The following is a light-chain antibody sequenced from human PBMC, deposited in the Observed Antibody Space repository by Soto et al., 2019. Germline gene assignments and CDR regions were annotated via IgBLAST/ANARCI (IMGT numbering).Light chain of an antibody. J-gene: IGLJ2*01. CDR2: EVS. Sequence: QSALTQPPSASGSPGQSVTISCTGTSSDVGGYNYVSWYQQHPGKAPKLMIYEVSKRPSGVPDRFSGYKSGSTASLTVSGLEAEDEADYYCRSYAGSNHVVFGGGTKLTVL. V-gene: IGLV2-8*01. CDR3: RSYAGSNHVV. CDR1: SSDVGGYNY.